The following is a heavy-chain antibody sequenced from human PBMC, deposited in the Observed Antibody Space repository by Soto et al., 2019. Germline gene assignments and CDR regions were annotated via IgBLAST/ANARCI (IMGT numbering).Heavy chain of an antibody. CDR1: GYTFSNFG. V-gene: IGHV1-18*01. CDR3: ARVIMIFGVANLGSYFDY. D-gene: IGHD3-3*01. CDR2: ISPSNEQT. Sequence: QVQLVQSGTEVKKPGASVKVSCKASGYTFSNFGLSWVRQAPGQGLEWMGWISPSNEQTIYAQNFHGRVTMTTDTSTATAHMELRSLISDDTAVYYCARVIMIFGVANLGSYFDYWGQGTRVTVSA. J-gene: IGHJ4*02.